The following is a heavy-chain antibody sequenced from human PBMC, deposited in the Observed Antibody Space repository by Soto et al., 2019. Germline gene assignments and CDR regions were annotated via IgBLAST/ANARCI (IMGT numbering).Heavy chain of an antibody. V-gene: IGHV2-5*02. CDR3: AHRPRGYSYHFAY. J-gene: IGHJ4*02. CDR2: IYWDDDE. D-gene: IGHD5-18*01. Sequence: QPLTLTCSSSWFPHPTKGMGVGWIRQPPGKALEWLALIYWDDDEGYSPSLKSRLTITKDTSKNQVVLTMTNMDPVDTATYYCAHRPRGYSYHFAYWVQGTLVTVSS. CDR1: WFPHPTKGMG.